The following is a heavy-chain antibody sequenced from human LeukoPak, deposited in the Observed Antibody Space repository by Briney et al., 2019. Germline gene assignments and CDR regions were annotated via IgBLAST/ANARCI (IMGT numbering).Heavy chain of an antibody. J-gene: IGHJ6*02. CDR3: ARETSGWLYYYYGMDV. CDR1: GDSVSSNSAA. V-gene: IGHV6-1*01. CDR2: TYYKSKWFN. D-gene: IGHD6-19*01. Sequence: SQTLSLTCVISGDSVSSNSAAWNWLRQSPSRGLEWLGRTYYKSKWFNDYAVSVKIRITINPDTSKNQFSLQLNSVTPEDTAVYYCARETSGWLYYYYGMDVWGQGITVTVSS.